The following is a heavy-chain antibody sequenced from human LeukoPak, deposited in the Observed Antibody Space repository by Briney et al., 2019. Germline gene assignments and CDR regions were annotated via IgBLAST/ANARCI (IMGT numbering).Heavy chain of an antibody. CDR3: ARDGYNPIDY. D-gene: IGHD5-24*01. CDR1: GGSTSSSSYY. V-gene: IGHV4-39*07. J-gene: IGHJ4*02. Sequence: SETLSLTCTVSGGSTSSSSYYWGWIRQPPGKGLEWIGSIYYSGSTYYNPSLKSRVTISVDTSKNQFSLKLNSMTAADTAVYYCARDGYNPIDYWGQGTLVTVSS. CDR2: IYYSGST.